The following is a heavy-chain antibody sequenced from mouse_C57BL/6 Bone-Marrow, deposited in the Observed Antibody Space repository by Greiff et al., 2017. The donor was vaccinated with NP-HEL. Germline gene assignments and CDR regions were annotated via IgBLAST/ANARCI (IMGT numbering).Heavy chain of an antibody. CDR1: GFTFSNYW. D-gene: IGHD2-4*01. V-gene: IGHV6-3*01. J-gene: IGHJ1*03. CDR2: IRLKSDNYAT. CDR3: TIYYDSYWYFDV. Sequence: EVMLVESGGGLVQPGGSMKLSCVASGFTFSNYWMNWVRQSPEKGLEWVAQIRLKSDNYATHYAESVKGRFTISRDDSKSSVYLQMNNLRAEDTGIYYCTIYYDSYWYFDVWGTGTTVTVSS.